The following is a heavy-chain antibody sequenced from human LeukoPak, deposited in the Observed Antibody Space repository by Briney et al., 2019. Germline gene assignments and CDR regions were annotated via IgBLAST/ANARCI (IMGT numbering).Heavy chain of an antibody. CDR2: IRGKAYGGTT. Sequence: GRSLRLSCTASGFTFGDYAMSWARQAPGKGLEWVGFIRGKAYGGTTEYAASVKGRFTISRDDSKSIAYLQMNSLKTEDTAVYYCTRGELIADAFDIWGQGTMVTVSS. CDR1: GFTFGDYA. V-gene: IGHV3-49*04. D-gene: IGHD1-7*01. CDR3: TRGELIADAFDI. J-gene: IGHJ3*02.